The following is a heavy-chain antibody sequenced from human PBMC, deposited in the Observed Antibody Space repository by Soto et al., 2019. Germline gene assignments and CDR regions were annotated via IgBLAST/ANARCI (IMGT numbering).Heavy chain of an antibody. Sequence: RRSLRLSCAASGFTFSSYGMHWVRQAPGKGLEWVAVIWYDGSNKYYADSVKGRFTISRDNSKNTLYLQMNSLRAEDTAVYYCARDYSSSSFPYYYYGMDVWGQGTTVTVSS. D-gene: IGHD6-6*01. V-gene: IGHV3-33*01. CDR3: ARDYSSSSFPYYYYGMDV. CDR2: IWYDGSNK. J-gene: IGHJ6*02. CDR1: GFTFSSYG.